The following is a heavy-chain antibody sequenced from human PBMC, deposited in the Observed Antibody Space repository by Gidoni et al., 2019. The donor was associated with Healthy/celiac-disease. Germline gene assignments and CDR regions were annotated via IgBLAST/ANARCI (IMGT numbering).Heavy chain of an antibody. CDR2: IWYDGSNK. CDR3: ARDPRYGDYAPLGY. V-gene: IGHV3-33*01. J-gene: IGHJ4*02. CDR1: GLPFSSYG. Sequence: QVQLVESGGGVVQPGRSLRLSCAASGLPFSSYGMHWVRQAPGKGLEWVAVIWYDGSNKDYADSVKGRFTISRDNSKNTLYLQMNSLRAEDTAVYYCARDPRYGDYAPLGYWGQGTLVTVSS. D-gene: IGHD4-17*01.